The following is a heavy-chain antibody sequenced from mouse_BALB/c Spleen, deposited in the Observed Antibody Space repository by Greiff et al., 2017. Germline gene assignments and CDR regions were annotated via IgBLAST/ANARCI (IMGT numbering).Heavy chain of an antibody. CDR3: ASARLRAMDY. CDR2: IDPANGNT. Sequence: EVQLQQSGAELVKPGASVKLSCTASGFNIKDTYMHWVKQRPEQGLEWIGRIDPANGNTKYDPKFQGKATITADTSSNTAYLQLSSLTSEDTAVCYCASARLRAMDYWGQGTAVTVSS. CDR1: GFNIKDTY. J-gene: IGHJ4*01. D-gene: IGHD1-2*01. V-gene: IGHV14-3*02.